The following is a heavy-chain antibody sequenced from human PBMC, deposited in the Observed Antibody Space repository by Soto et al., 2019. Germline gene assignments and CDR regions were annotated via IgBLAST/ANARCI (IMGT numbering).Heavy chain of an antibody. CDR2: IIPIFGTA. Sequence: SVTVSCKASGGTFSSYAISWVRQAPGQGLEWMGGIIPIFGTANYAQKFQGRVTITADKSTSTAYMELSSLRSEDTAVYYCARVDHRAEGKMLVPSLYYGTDVWVQGSTVPCSS. J-gene: IGHJ6*01. D-gene: IGHD6-13*01. V-gene: IGHV1-69*06. CDR1: GGTFSSYA. CDR3: ARVDHRAEGKMLVPSLYYGTDV.